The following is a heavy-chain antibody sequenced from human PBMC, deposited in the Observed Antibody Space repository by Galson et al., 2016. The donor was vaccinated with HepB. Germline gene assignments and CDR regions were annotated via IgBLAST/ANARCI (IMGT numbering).Heavy chain of an antibody. V-gene: IGHV4-61*01. Sequence: ETLSLTCTVSGGSVSSGTYYWSWIRQPPGKGLEWIGYIHDSGSTNYNPSLKSRVTISVDTSKNQFSLRLNSVTAADTAVYYCARLTSTGTFDAFDVWGQGTMVTVSS. CDR3: ARLTSTGTFDAFDV. D-gene: IGHD1-1*01. CDR2: IHDSGST. J-gene: IGHJ3*01. CDR1: GGSVSSGTYY.